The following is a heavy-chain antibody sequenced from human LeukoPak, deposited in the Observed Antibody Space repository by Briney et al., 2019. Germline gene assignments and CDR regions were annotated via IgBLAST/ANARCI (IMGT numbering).Heavy chain of an antibody. J-gene: IGHJ5*02. Sequence: PSETLSLTCAVSGGSISSGGYSWSWIRQPPGKGLEWIGYIYHSGSTYYNPSLKSRVTISVDRSKNQFSLKLSSVTAADTAVYYCARAGYGDYVRWFDPWGQGTLVTVSS. V-gene: IGHV4-30-2*01. CDR1: GGSISSGGYS. CDR2: IYHSGST. CDR3: ARAGYGDYVRWFDP. D-gene: IGHD4-17*01.